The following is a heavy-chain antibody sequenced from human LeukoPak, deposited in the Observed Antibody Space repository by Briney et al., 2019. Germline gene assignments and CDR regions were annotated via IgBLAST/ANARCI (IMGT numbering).Heavy chain of an antibody. Sequence: PSETLSLTCTVSGGSISSSNYYWGWIRQPPGKGLEWVSGISGGGGHTSYADPVKGRFTISRDHSKNTLYLQMNSLRAEDTAFYYCAPYCSGGSCYLFDYWGQGTLVTVSS. CDR2: ISGGGGHT. CDR1: GGSISSSNYY. V-gene: IGHV3-23*01. J-gene: IGHJ4*02. CDR3: APYCSGGSCYLFDY. D-gene: IGHD2-15*01.